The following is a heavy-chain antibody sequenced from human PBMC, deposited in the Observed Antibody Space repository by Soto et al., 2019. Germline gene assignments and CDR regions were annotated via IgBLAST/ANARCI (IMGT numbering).Heavy chain of an antibody. CDR1: GFPFANSV. Sequence: TGGPLRLACGASGFPFANSVMNWALQAPGEGLMWVSRISPDGSDVGYADSVEGRFTVSRDNAKNTLYLQMHSLRAEDTAMYYCACWGHIVPVGRSDFDRWGQGTLVTVSS. CDR3: ACWGHIVPVGRSDFDR. D-gene: IGHD2-8*02. CDR2: ISPDGSDV. V-gene: IGHV3-74*01. J-gene: IGHJ4*02.